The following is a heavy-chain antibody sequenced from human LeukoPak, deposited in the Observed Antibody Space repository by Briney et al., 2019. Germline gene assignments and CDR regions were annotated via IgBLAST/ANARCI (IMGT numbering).Heavy chain of an antibody. D-gene: IGHD3-22*01. CDR3: ARDQARVTTCPGDY. CDR1: GYTFTGYY. J-gene: IGHJ4*02. CDR2: INPSGGST. V-gene: IGHV1-46*01. Sequence: ASVKVSCKASGYTFTGYYMHWVRQAPGQGLEWMGIINPSGGSTTYAQKFQGRVTMTRDTSTSTVYMELSSLRSEDTAMYYCARDQARVTTCPGDYWGQGTVVTVSS.